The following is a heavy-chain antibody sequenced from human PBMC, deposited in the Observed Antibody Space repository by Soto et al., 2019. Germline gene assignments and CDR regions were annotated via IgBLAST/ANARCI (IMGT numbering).Heavy chain of an antibody. CDR2: IWYDGSNK. CDR3: ARAKYYYGSGSWYFDL. Sequence: ESGGGVVQPGRSLRLSCAASGFTFSSYGMHWVRQAPGKGLEWVAVIWYDGSNKYYADSVKGRFTISRDNSKNTLYLQMNSLRAEDTAVYYCARAKYYYGSGSWYFDLWGRGTLVTVSS. CDR1: GFTFSSYG. V-gene: IGHV3-33*01. J-gene: IGHJ2*01. D-gene: IGHD3-10*01.